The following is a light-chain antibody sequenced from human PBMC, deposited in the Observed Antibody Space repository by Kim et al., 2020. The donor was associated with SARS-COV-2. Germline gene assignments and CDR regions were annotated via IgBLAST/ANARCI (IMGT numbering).Light chain of an antibody. CDR3: QKYFSIPT. Sequence: ERATITRKSSQSVLITSNNKTYLDWSQPNPGQPPKLLIYWASTRDSGVPDRFSGSGSGTDFTLTISSLQAEAVAVYYCQKYFSIPTFGQGTKLEI. CDR2: WAS. V-gene: IGKV4-1*01. J-gene: IGKJ2*01. CDR1: QSVLITSNNKTY.